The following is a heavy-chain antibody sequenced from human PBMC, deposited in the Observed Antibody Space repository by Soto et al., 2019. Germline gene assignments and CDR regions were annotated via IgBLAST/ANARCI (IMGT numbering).Heavy chain of an antibody. Sequence: GGSLRLSCAASGFTFSSFEMNWVRQAPDKGLEWASYISSSGSTKYYADSVKGRFAISRDNAKTSLYLQMNSLRDEDTSVYFCARGGNGYENWPPYYYYGMDVWGQGTTVTVSS. CDR3: ARGGNGYENWPPYYYYGMDV. V-gene: IGHV3-48*03. CDR1: GFTFSSFE. CDR2: ISSSGSTK. J-gene: IGHJ6*02. D-gene: IGHD5-12*01.